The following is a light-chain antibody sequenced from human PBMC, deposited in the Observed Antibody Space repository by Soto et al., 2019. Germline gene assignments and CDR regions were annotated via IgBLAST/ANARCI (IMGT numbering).Light chain of an antibody. CDR3: SSSAGNNIYV. V-gene: IGLV2-8*01. Sequence: QSALTQPPSASGSPGQSVTISCTGTSSDVGGYNFVSWYQQHPGKAPKRMICEVSKRPSGVPDRFSGSKSGNTASLTVSGLQAEDEADYYRSSSAGNNIYVFGTGTKVTVL. CDR1: SSDVGGYNF. J-gene: IGLJ1*01. CDR2: EVS.